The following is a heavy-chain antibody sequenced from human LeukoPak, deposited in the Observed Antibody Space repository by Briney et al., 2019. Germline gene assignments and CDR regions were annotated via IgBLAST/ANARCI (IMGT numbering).Heavy chain of an antibody. CDR1: GFTFSSYG. V-gene: IGHV3-48*01. CDR2: ISHSSSSM. CDR3: ARAYSYGYDY. Sequence: PGGSLRLSCAASGFTFSSYGMNWVRQAPGMGLEGVSYISHSSSSMYYADSVKGRFTISRDNAKNSLYLQMNSLRAEDTAVYYCARAYSYGYDYWGQGTLVTVSS. D-gene: IGHD5-18*01. J-gene: IGHJ4*02.